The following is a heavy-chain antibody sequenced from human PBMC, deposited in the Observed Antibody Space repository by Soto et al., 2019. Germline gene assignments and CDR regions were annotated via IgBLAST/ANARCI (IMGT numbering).Heavy chain of an antibody. D-gene: IGHD6-13*01. CDR2: IYHSGST. CDR3: ASLQQLVRPDAFDI. J-gene: IGHJ3*02. Sequence: QVQLQESGPGLVKPSGTLSLTCAVSGGSISSSNWWSWVRQPPGKGLEWIGEIYHSGSTNYNPSPAGRVPISVDKSRTKFALKLSSVTAADTAVYYCASLQQLVRPDAFDIWGQGTMVTVSS. CDR1: GGSISSSNW. V-gene: IGHV4-4*02.